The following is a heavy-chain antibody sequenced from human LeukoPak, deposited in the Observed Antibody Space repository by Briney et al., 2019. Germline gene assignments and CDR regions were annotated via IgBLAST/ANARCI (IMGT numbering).Heavy chain of an antibody. CDR3: ARATGFWSGYYTGGVAWFDL. D-gene: IGHD3-3*01. CDR1: GGSISSYY. J-gene: IGHJ5*02. V-gene: IGHV4-59*01. Sequence: PSETLSLTCTVSGGSISSYYWSWIRQPPGKGLEWIGYIYYSGSTNYNPSLKSRVTISVDTSKNQFSLKLSSVTAADTAVYYCARATGFWSGYYTGGVAWFDLWGQGTLVTVSS. CDR2: IYYSGST.